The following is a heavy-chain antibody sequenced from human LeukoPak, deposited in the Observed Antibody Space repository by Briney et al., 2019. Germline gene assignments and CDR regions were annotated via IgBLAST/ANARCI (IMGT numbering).Heavy chain of an antibody. CDR3: ARGPMRQLRFFEWLLAY. J-gene: IGHJ4*02. Sequence: SVKVSCKASGGTFSSYAISWVRQAPGQGLEWMGGIIPIFGTANYAQKFQGRITITTDESTSTAYMELSSLRSDDTAVYYCARGPMRQLRFFEWLLAYWGQGTLVTVSS. V-gene: IGHV1-69*05. CDR1: GGTFSSYA. D-gene: IGHD3-3*01. CDR2: IIPIFGTA.